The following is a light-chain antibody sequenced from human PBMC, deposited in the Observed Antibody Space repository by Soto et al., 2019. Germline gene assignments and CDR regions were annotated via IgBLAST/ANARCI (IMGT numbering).Light chain of an antibody. CDR1: QGISNW. Sequence: DIQMTQSPSSVSASVGDRVTITCRASQGISNWLAWYQQKAGKAPKLLIYATSTLQSGVPSRFRGSGSATEFTLTTSSLHPEDVATYYCQQANSFPYTFGQGTKLEIK. J-gene: IGKJ2*01. CDR2: ATS. V-gene: IGKV1-12*01. CDR3: QQANSFPYT.